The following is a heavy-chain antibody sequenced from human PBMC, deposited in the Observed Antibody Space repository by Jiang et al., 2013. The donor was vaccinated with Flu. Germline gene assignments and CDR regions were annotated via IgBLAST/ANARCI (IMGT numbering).Heavy chain of an antibody. CDR2: ISSYNGNT. V-gene: IGHV1-18*01. Sequence: QSGSELKKPGASVKVSCKASGYTFSNYGISWVRQAPGQGLEWMGWISSYNGNTNYAQSLQARLTMTTDTPTSTAYMELRSLGSDDTAVYYCARGDDFWSGLVHQYGMDVWGQGTTVTVS. D-gene: IGHD3-3*01. CDR3: ARGDDFWSGLVHQYGMDV. CDR1: GYTFSNYG. J-gene: IGHJ6*02.